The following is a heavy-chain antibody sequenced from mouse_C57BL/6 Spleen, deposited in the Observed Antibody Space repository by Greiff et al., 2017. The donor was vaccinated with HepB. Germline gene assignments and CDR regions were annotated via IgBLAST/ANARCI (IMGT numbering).Heavy chain of an antibody. D-gene: IGHD2-3*01. CDR1: GFTFSDYG. Sequence: EVHLVESGGGLVKPGGSLKLSCAASGFTFSDYGMAWVRQAPRKGPEWVAFISNLAYSIYYADTVTGRFTISRENAKNTLYLEMSSLRSEDTAMYYCARQGDGYYGFAYWGQGTLVTVSA. V-gene: IGHV5-15*01. CDR3: ARQGDGYYGFAY. J-gene: IGHJ3*01. CDR2: ISNLAYSI.